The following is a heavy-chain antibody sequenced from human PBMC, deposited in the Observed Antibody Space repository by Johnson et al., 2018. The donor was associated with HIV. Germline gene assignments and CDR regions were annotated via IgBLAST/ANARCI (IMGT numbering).Heavy chain of an antibody. CDR1: GFTFSQFA. Sequence: VQLVESGGGVVQPGRSLRLSCAASGFTFSQFAMHWVRQATGKGLEWVAVISYDGSNKYYADSVKGRFTISRDNSKNTLYLQMNSLKAEDTAVYYCARARDRSSSRDAFDIWGQGTMVTVSS. CDR2: ISYDGSNK. D-gene: IGHD6-13*01. J-gene: IGHJ3*02. CDR3: ARARDRSSSRDAFDI. V-gene: IGHV3-30-3*01.